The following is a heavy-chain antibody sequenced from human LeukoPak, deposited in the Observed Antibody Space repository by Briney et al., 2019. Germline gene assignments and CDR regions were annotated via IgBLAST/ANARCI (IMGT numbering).Heavy chain of an antibody. CDR1: GGSISTSY. Sequence: SETLSLTCTVSGGSISTSYWTWIRQPPGRGLEWIGYISHTGSTNYNPSLKSRVTMSVDTSKNQFSLKLSSVTAADTAVYYCARKNMTTVTNWGQGTLVTVSS. J-gene: IGHJ4*02. D-gene: IGHD4-17*01. V-gene: IGHV4-59*12. CDR3: ARKNMTTVTN. CDR2: ISHTGST.